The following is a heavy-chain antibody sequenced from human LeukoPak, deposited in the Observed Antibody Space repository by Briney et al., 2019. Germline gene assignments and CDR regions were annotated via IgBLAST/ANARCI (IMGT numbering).Heavy chain of an antibody. Sequence: GGSLRLSCAASGFTVDDYAMHWVRQAPGKGLEWVSGISWNSGSIGYADSVKGLFTISRDNAKNSLYLQMNSLRAEDTALYYCAKDKGAVGAYGMDVWGQGTTVTVSS. V-gene: IGHV3-9*01. CDR2: ISWNSGSI. CDR3: AKDKGAVGAYGMDV. CDR1: GFTVDDYA. D-gene: IGHD2-15*01. J-gene: IGHJ6*02.